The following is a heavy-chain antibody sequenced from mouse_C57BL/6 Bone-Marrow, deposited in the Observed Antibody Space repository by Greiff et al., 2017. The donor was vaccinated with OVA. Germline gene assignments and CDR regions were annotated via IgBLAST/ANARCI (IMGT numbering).Heavy chain of an antibody. D-gene: IGHD1-1*01. V-gene: IGHV1-69*01. J-gene: IGHJ2*01. CDR2: IDPSDSYT. Sequence: QVQLQQPGAELVMPGASVKLSCKASGYTFTSYWMHWVKQRPGQGLEWIGEIDPSDSYTNYNQKFKGKSTLTVDKSSSTAYMQLSSLTSEDSAVYYCAVITTVVDYGGQGTTLTVSS. CDR1: GYTFTSYW. CDR3: AVITTVVDY.